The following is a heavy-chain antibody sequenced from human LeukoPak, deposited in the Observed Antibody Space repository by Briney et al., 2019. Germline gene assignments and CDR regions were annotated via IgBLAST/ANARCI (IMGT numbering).Heavy chain of an antibody. CDR1: GYTFTGYY. V-gene: IGHV1-2*02. J-gene: IGHJ4*02. CDR3: ARVLGHYGSGSYFSY. D-gene: IGHD3-10*01. CDR2: INPNSGGT. Sequence: ASVKVSCKASGYTFTGYYMHWVRQAPGQGLEWMGWINPNSGGTNYAQKFQGRVTMTRDTSTSTVYMELSSLRSEDTAVYYCARVLGHYGSGSYFSYWGQGTLVTVSS.